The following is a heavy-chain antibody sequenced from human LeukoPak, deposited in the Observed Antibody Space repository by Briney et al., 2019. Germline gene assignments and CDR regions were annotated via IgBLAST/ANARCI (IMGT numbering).Heavy chain of an antibody. J-gene: IGHJ5*02. CDR1: GGSVSSSDFN. Sequence: PSETLSLTCTVSGGSVSSSDFNWAWIRQPPGKGLEWIGTIFYSGSTYYNPSLGSRVARSVDTSKNQFSLDLSSVTAADTAVYYCARRQYGSGWYGDGDWFWFAPWGQGTLVIVSS. V-gene: IGHV4-39*01. CDR2: IFYSGST. D-gene: IGHD6-19*01. CDR3: ARRQYGSGWYGDGDWFWFAP.